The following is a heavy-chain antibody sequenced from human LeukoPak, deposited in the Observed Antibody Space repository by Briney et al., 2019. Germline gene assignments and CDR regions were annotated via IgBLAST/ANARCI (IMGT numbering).Heavy chain of an antibody. V-gene: IGHV4-34*01. D-gene: IGHD3-10*01. CDR3: AKSLLWFGESWLDY. Sequence: PSETLSLTCAVYGGSFNNYYWSWIRQPPGKGLEWIGEINHSGSTNYNPSLKSRVTISIDTSKNQFSLKLGSVTAADTAVYYCAKSLLWFGESWLDYWGQGTLVTVSS. J-gene: IGHJ4*02. CDR1: GGSFNNYY. CDR2: INHSGST.